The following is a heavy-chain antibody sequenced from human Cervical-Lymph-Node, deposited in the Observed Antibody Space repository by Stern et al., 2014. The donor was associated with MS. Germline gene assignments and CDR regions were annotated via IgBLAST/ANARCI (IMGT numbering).Heavy chain of an antibody. J-gene: IGHJ6*02. Sequence: EVQLVESGAEVKKPGDSLKISCKGSGYKFTNYWIGWVRQMPGKGLEWMGRIYPGDSDSRYSPSFQGQVTISADKSISTAYLRWSSLKASDTAIYYCARLDGSGGWHQTFYYGMDVWGQGTTVTVSS. V-gene: IGHV5-51*01. CDR1: GYKFTNYW. CDR3: ARLDGSGGWHQTFYYGMDV. CDR2: IYPGDSDS. D-gene: IGHD2-15*01.